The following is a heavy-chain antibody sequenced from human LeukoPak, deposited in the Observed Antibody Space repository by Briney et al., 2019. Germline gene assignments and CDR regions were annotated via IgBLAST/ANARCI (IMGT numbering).Heavy chain of an antibody. CDR3: ARGDSSGYHYFDY. CDR1: GFTFSSYW. J-gene: IGHJ4*02. Sequence: GGSLRLSCAASGFTFSSYWMNWVRQAPGKGLEWVANIKEDGGEEFYVDSVKGRFTISRDNAKNSLYLQMNSLRAEDTAVYYCARGDSSGYHYFDYWGQGTLVTVSS. D-gene: IGHD3-22*01. V-gene: IGHV3-7*05. CDR2: IKEDGGEE.